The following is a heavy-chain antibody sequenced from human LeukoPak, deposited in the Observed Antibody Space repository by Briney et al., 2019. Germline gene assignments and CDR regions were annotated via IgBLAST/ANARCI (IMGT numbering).Heavy chain of an antibody. V-gene: IGHV3-23*01. Sequence: EPGGSLRLSCAASGFTFSSYAMSWVRQAPGKGLEWVSAISGSGGSTYYADSVKGRFTISRDNSKNTLYLQMNSLRAEDTAVYYCARYRLSSSSWYYFDYWGQGTLVTVSS. J-gene: IGHJ4*02. CDR1: GFTFSSYA. D-gene: IGHD6-13*01. CDR2: ISGSGGST. CDR3: ARYRLSSSSWYYFDY.